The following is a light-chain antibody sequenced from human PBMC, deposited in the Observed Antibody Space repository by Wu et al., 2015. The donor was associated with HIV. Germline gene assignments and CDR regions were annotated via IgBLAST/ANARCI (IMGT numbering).Light chain of an antibody. J-gene: IGKJ5*01. V-gene: IGKV1-39*01. CDR2: HTS. Sequence: DIQMTQSPSSLSASIGDRVTITCRASQIISGYLNWYQQRPGQAPKLLISHTSTLQSGVPSRFSGSGSGADFTLTISSLEPEDFAVYYCQQRSNWPITFGQGTRLEIK. CDR3: QQRSNWPIT. CDR1: QIISGY.